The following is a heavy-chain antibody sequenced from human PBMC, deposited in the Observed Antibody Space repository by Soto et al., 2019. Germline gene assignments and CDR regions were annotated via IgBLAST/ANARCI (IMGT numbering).Heavy chain of an antibody. D-gene: IGHD6-6*01. V-gene: IGHV3-66*01. J-gene: IGHJ4*02. CDR3: ARGRKSSSPLSYFDY. Sequence: PGGSLRLSCAASGFTVRSNYMSWVRQAPGKGLEWVSVIYSGGSTYYADSVKGRFTISRDNSKNTLYLQMNSLRAEDTAVYYCARGRKSSSPLSYFDYWGQGTLVTVSS. CDR1: GFTVRSNY. CDR2: IYSGGST.